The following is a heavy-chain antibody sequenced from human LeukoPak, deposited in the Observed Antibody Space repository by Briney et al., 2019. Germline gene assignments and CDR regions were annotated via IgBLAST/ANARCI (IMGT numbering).Heavy chain of an antibody. Sequence: SETLSLTCTVSGGSISSSYWNWIRQPPGRGLEWIGDIHYSGSTNYNPSLKSRVTISVDTSKNQFSLKLSSVTAADTAVYYCARVGYSYGYVRWFDPWGQGTLVTVSS. CDR3: ARVGYSYGYVRWFDP. CDR2: IHYSGST. V-gene: IGHV4-59*08. D-gene: IGHD5-18*01. CDR1: GGSISSSY. J-gene: IGHJ5*02.